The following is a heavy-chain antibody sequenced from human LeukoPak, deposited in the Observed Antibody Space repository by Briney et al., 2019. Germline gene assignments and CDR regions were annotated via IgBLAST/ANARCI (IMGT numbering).Heavy chain of an antibody. D-gene: IGHD6-6*01. CDR2: IYYSGST. Sequence: SETLSLTCTVSGGSISSYYWSWIRQPPGKGLEWIGYIYYSGSTNYNPSLKSRVTMSVDTSKNQFSLNLSSVTAADTAVYYCASFEYSSSAFVYWGQGTLVTVSS. J-gene: IGHJ4*02. V-gene: IGHV4-59*01. CDR1: GGSISSYY. CDR3: ASFEYSSSAFVY.